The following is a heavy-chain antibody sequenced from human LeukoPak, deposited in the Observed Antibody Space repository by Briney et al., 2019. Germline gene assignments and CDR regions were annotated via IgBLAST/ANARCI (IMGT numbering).Heavy chain of an antibody. D-gene: IGHD5-24*01. CDR3: ATISAQTFDI. J-gene: IGHJ3*02. Sequence: PGGSLRLSCVGSGFTFRSHWVNWVRQSPGKGLKWVANIKPDGIDKYYVDSARGRFTVSRDNAKNSAFLQMNSLRAEDTAIYYCATISAQTFDIWGQGTLLSVSS. CDR2: IKPDGIDK. CDR1: GFTFRSHW. V-gene: IGHV3-7*01.